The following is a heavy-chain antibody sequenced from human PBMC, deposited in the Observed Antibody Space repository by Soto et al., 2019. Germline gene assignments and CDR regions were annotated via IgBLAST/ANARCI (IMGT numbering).Heavy chain of an antibody. D-gene: IGHD2-2*03. J-gene: IGHJ6*02. CDR1: GYTFTSYG. V-gene: IGHV1-18*01. CDR3: ARDRGYCSSTSCSHYYYGMDV. Sequence: ASVKVSCKASGYTFTSYGISWVRQAPGQGLEWMGWISAYNGNTNYAQKLQGRVTMTTDTSTSTAYMELRSLRSDDTAAYYCARDRGYCSSTSCSHYYYGMDVWGQGTTVTVSS. CDR2: ISAYNGNT.